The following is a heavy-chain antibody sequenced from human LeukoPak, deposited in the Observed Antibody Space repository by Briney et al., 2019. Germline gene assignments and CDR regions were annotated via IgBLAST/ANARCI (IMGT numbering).Heavy chain of an antibody. V-gene: IGHV1-69*04. CDR2: IIPILGIA. J-gene: IGHJ4*02. D-gene: IGHD1-26*01. CDR1: GGTFSSYA. CDR3: ARDYSGSYDY. Sequence: GASVKVSCKASGGTFSSYAISWVRQAPGQGLEWMGRIIPILGIANYAQKFQGRVTITADKSTCTAYMELSSLRSEDTAVYYCARDYSGSYDYWGQGTLVTVSS.